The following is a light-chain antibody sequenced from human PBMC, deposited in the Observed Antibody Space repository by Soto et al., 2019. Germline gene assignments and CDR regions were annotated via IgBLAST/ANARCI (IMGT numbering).Light chain of an antibody. CDR2: DAS. Sequence: EIVMTQSPATLSVSPGGRATLSCRASQSISDTLAWYQQKPGQAHRLLIYDASNRATGIPARFSGSGSGTDFTLTINSLEPEDYAVYYCQQRSNWPSITFGQGTRLEIK. CDR3: QQRSNWPSIT. V-gene: IGKV3-11*01. J-gene: IGKJ5*01. CDR1: QSISDT.